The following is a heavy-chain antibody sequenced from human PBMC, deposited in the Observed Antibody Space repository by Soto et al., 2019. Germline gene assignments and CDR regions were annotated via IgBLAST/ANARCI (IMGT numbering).Heavy chain of an antibody. D-gene: IGHD6-19*01. V-gene: IGHV1-69*02. CDR2: IIPILGIA. J-gene: IGHJ4*02. CDR3: ARMYSSGCFDY. CDR1: GGTFSSYT. Sequence: SVKVSCKASGGTFSSYTISWVRQAPGQGLEWMGRIIPILGIANYAQKFQGRVTITADKSTSTAYMELSSLRSEDTAVYYCARMYSSGCFDYWGQGTLVTVSS.